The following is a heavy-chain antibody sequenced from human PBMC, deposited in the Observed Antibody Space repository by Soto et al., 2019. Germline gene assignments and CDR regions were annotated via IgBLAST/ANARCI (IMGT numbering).Heavy chain of an antibody. Sequence: PGVSLRLSCAASGFTFSSYAMHWVRQAPGKGLEWVAVISYDGSNKYYADSVKGRFTISRDNSKNTLYLQMNSLRAEDTAVYYCAGGLYGPTLNYYYYGMDVWGQGTTVTVSS. D-gene: IGHD4-17*01. J-gene: IGHJ6*02. CDR3: AGGLYGPTLNYYYYGMDV. V-gene: IGHV3-30-3*01. CDR1: GFTFSSYA. CDR2: ISYDGSNK.